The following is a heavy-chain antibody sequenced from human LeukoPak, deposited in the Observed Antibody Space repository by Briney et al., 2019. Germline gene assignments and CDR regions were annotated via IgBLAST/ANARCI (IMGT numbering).Heavy chain of an antibody. CDR3: ATRLSGSYGRTTVYYFDY. Sequence: ASVKVSCKVSGYTLTELSMHWVRQAPGKGLEWMGGFDPEDGETIYAQKFQGRVTMTEDTSTDTAYMELSSLRSEDTAVYYCATRLSGSYGRTTVYYFDYWGQGTLVTVSS. J-gene: IGHJ4*02. V-gene: IGHV1-24*01. D-gene: IGHD1-26*01. CDR1: GYTLTELS. CDR2: FDPEDGET.